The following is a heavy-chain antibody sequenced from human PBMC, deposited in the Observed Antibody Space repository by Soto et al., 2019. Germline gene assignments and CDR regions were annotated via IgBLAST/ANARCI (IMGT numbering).Heavy chain of an antibody. CDR3: ARAYSGYDAFDY. V-gene: IGHV3-74*01. Sequence: EVELVESGGGLVQPGGSLRLSCAASGFTCSSYWMHWVRQDPGKGLVWVSRINSDGSSTSYADSVKGRFTISRDNAKNTLYLQMNSLRAEDTAVYYCARAYSGYDAFDYWGQGTLVTVSS. J-gene: IGHJ4*02. CDR1: GFTCSSYW. D-gene: IGHD5-12*01. CDR2: INSDGSST.